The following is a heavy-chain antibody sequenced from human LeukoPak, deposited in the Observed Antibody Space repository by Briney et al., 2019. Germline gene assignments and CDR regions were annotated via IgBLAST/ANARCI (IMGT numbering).Heavy chain of an antibody. CDR3: ARDQGGVGY. Sequence: GGSLRLSCAASGFTFSSYAMSWVRQAPGKGLEWVSVISGSGGTTFYTDSVKGRFTISRDNSKNTLYLQMNSLRAEDTAVYYCARDQGGVGYWGQGTLVTVSS. J-gene: IGHJ4*02. D-gene: IGHD3-16*01. V-gene: IGHV3-23*01. CDR1: GFTFSSYA. CDR2: ISGSGGTT.